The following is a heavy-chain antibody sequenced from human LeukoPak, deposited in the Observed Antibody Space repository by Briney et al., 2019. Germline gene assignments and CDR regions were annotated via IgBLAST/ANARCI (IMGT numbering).Heavy chain of an antibody. J-gene: IGHJ4*02. CDR2: INTDSSDI. Sequence: TGGSLRLSCAASGFTFSRYAMNWVRQAPGKGLEWVSYINTDSSDIHYADSVKGRFTISRDNARNTLYLQLSSLRAEDSAVYYCGRHKSHQGLLAPGGQGPRVTVSS. CDR1: GFTFSRYA. V-gene: IGHV3-21*05. D-gene: IGHD2-15*01. CDR3: GRHKSHQGLLAP.